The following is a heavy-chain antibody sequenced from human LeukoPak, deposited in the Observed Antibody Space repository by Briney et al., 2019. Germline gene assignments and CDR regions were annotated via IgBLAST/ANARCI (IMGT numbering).Heavy chain of an antibody. V-gene: IGHV4-59*01. D-gene: IGHD2-15*01. J-gene: IGHJ6*02. CDR1: GGSISSYY. Sequence: PSETLSLTCTVSGGSISSYYWSWIRQPPGKGLEWIGYIYYSGSTNYNPSLKSRVTISVDTSKNQFSLKLSSVTAADTAVYYCARVFSGGGYYYYYGMDVWGQGTTVTVYS. CDR2: IYYSGST. CDR3: ARVFSGGGYYYYYGMDV.